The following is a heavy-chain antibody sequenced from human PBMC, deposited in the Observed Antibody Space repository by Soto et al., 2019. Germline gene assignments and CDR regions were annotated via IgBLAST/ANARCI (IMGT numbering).Heavy chain of an antibody. CDR2: IYSGGST. CDR3: ARDSVVVPAATDAFDI. J-gene: IGHJ3*02. Sequence: GSLRLSCAASGFTVSSNYMSWVCQAPGKGLEWVSVIYSGGSTYYADSVKGRFTISRDNSKNTLYLQMNSLRAEDTAVYYCARDSVVVPAATDAFDIWGQGTMVTVSS. CDR1: GFTVSSNY. D-gene: IGHD2-2*01. V-gene: IGHV3-66*01.